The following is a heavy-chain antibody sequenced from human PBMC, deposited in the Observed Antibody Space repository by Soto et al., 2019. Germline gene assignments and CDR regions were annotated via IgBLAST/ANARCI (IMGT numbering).Heavy chain of an antibody. Sequence: QVQLVESGGGVVQPGRSLRLSCAASGFTFSSYGMHWVRQASGTGLEWVAVKSYDGSNKYYADSVKGRFTISRDNSKNTLYLQMNSLRAEDTAVYYCAFLSRGWSHSYFDLWGLGTLVTVSS. CDR3: AFLSRGWSHSYFDL. CDR2: KSYDGSNK. J-gene: IGHJ2*01. CDR1: GFTFSSYG. D-gene: IGHD6-19*01. V-gene: IGHV3-30*03.